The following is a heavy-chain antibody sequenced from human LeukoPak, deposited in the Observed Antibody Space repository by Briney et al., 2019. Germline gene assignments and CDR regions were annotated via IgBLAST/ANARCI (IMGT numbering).Heavy chain of an antibody. CDR3: ARQSLAASGLDS. J-gene: IGHJ4*02. Sequence: GGSLRLSCAVSGFTFGAYNMHWVRQAPGKGLDWVAVVKDDGSYTSYAASVKGRFTISRDNSRNTVVLQMNSLSVDDTAIYYCARQSLAASGLDSWGQGMLVTVSS. D-gene: IGHD6-13*01. CDR2: VKDDGSYT. V-gene: IGHV3-30*04. CDR1: GFTFGAYN.